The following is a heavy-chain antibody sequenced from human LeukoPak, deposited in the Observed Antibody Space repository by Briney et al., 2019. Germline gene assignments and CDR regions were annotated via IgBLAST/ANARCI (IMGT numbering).Heavy chain of an antibody. J-gene: IGHJ6*04. D-gene: IGHD3-9*01. Sequence: GASVKVSCKASGGTFSSYAISWVRQAPGQGLEWMGGIIPIFGTANYAQKFQGRVTITRDTSASTAYMELSSLRSEDTAVYYCARELGDILTGYTAPYYYYGMDVWGKGTTVTVSS. CDR1: GGTFSSYA. V-gene: IGHV1-69*05. CDR3: ARELGDILTGYTAPYYYYGMDV. CDR2: IIPIFGTA.